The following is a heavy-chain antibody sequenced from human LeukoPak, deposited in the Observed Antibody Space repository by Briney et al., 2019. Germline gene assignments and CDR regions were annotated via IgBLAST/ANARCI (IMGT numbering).Heavy chain of an antibody. CDR1: GGSISSYY. CDR2: IYYSGTT. D-gene: IGHD6-13*01. J-gene: IGHJ4*02. CDR3: ARGVYIAAAQYGY. Sequence: SETLSLTCTVSGGSISSYYWSWIRQPPGKGLEWIGYIYYSGTTNYNPSLKSRVTIAVDTSKDQFSLKLSSVTAADTAVYYCARGVYIAAAQYGYWGQGTLVTVSS. V-gene: IGHV4-59*01.